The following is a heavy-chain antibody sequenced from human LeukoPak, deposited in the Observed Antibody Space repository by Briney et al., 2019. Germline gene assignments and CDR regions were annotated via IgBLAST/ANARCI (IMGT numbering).Heavy chain of an antibody. J-gene: IGHJ4*02. CDR3: ARQGIRYFDWLFPEAYYFDY. CDR1: GGSISSYY. CDR2: IYYSGST. Sequence: SETLSLTCTVSGGSISSYYWGWIRQPPGKGLEWIGSIYYSGSTYYNPSLKSRVTISVDTSKNQFSLKLSSVTAADTAVYYCARQGIRYFDWLFPEAYYFDYWGQGTLVTVSS. D-gene: IGHD3-9*01. V-gene: IGHV4-39*01.